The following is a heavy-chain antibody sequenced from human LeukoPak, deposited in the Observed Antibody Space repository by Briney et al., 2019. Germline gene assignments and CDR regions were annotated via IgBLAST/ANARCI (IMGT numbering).Heavy chain of an antibody. CDR1: GFTFSSYA. V-gene: IGHV3-74*01. J-gene: IGHJ4*02. CDR2: INPNGITT. CDR3: AKDFAGDRNY. Sequence: QPGGSLRLSCAASGFTFSSYAMSWVRQAPGKGLVWVARINPNGITTTYTDSVKGRFTISRDNAKNTLYLQMNSLRAEDTAVYYCAKDFAGDRNYWGQGTLVTVSS. D-gene: IGHD4-17*01.